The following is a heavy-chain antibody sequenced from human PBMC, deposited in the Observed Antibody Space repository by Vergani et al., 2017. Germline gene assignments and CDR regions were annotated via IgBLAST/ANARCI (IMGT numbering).Heavy chain of an antibody. D-gene: IGHD2-8*02. CDR2: ISAYNGNT. J-gene: IGHJ4*02. Sequence: QVQLVQSGAEVKKPGASVKVSCKASGYTFTSYGISWVRQAPGKGLEWRGWISAYNGNTNYAQKLQGRVTMTTDTSTVTVYLELRSLISDDTAVYYCAKDRAFGVVSGDFDYWGQGTMVTVSS. CDR3: AKDRAFGVVSGDFDY. CDR1: GYTFTSYG. V-gene: IGHV1-18*01.